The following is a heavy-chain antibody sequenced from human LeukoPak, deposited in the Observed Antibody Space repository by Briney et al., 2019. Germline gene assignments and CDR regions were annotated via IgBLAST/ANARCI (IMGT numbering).Heavy chain of an antibody. CDR3: ARASTYYDFWSGYYKLTNIDY. Sequence: GGSLRLSCAASGFTFSDYYMSWIRQAPGKGLEGVSYISSSGSTIYYADSVKGRFTISRDNAKNSLYLQMNSLRAEDTAVYYCARASTYYDFWSGYYKLTNIDYWGRGTLVTVSS. J-gene: IGHJ4*02. V-gene: IGHV3-11*01. D-gene: IGHD3-3*01. CDR1: GFTFSDYY. CDR2: ISSSGSTI.